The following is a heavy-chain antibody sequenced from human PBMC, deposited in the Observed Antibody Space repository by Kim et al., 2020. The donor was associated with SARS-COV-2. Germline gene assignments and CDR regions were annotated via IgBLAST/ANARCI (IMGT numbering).Heavy chain of an antibody. Sequence: SETLSLTCAVYGGSFSGYYWSWIRQPPGKGLEWIGEINHSGSTDYNPSLKSRVTISVDTSKNQFSLKLSSVTAADTAVYYCARGLVGYCSGGSCYHNKPRNFAEYFQHWGQGTLVTVSS. J-gene: IGHJ1*01. D-gene: IGHD2-15*01. CDR1: GGSFSGYY. CDR2: INHSGST. V-gene: IGHV4-34*01. CDR3: ARGLVGYCSGGSCYHNKPRNFAEYFQH.